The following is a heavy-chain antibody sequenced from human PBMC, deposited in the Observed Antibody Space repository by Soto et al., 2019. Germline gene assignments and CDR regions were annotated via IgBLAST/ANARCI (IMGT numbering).Heavy chain of an antibody. J-gene: IGHJ4*02. CDR3: AKGLGELSPESYDH. D-gene: IGHD3-16*02. CDR2: ISSSSSTI. CDR1: GFTFSSYS. V-gene: IGHV3-48*01. Sequence: GGSLRLSCAASGFTFSSYSMNWVRQAPGKGLEWVSYISSSSSTIYYADSVKGRFIISRDNAKNTLYLQMNSLRAEDTAMYYCAKGLGELSPESYDHWGQGTLVTVSS.